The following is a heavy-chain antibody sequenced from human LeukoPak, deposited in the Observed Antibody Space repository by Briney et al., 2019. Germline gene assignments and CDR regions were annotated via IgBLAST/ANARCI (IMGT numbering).Heavy chain of an antibody. D-gene: IGHD6-6*01. J-gene: IGHJ2*01. V-gene: IGHV4-61*01. CDR2: IYYSGST. CDR3: ANRGSIADWYFDL. Sequence: SETLSLTCTVSGASVSSGSSYWAWIRQPPGKGLEWIGYIYYSGSTHYNPSLKSRVTLSVDRSKNQFSLKLTSVTAADTAVYYCANRGSIADWYFDLWGRGTLVTVSS. CDR1: GASVSSGSSY.